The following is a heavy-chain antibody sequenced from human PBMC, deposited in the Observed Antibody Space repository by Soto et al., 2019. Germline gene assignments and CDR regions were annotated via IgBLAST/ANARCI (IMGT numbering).Heavy chain of an antibody. CDR2: ISSSSSTI. Sequence: GGSLRLSCAASGFTFSSYSMNWVRQAPGKGLEWVSYISSSSSTIYYADSVKGRFTISRDNAKNSLYLQMNSLRAEDTAVYYCARESRFHSGYVDYWGQGTLVTVSS. V-gene: IGHV3-48*01. CDR1: GFTFSSYS. J-gene: IGHJ4*02. D-gene: IGHD5-12*01. CDR3: ARESRFHSGYVDY.